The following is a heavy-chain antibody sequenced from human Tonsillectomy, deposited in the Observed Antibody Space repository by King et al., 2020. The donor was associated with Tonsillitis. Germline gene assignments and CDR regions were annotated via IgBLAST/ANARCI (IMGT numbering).Heavy chain of an antibody. D-gene: IGHD6-13*01. CDR3: ARCIAAAGIDY. CDR1: GFTFSSYG. Sequence: VQLVESGGGVVQPGRSLRLSCAASGFTFSSYGMHWVRQAPGKGLEWVAVIWYDGSNKYYADSVKGRFTISRENSKNTLYLQMNSLRAEDTAVYYCARCIAAAGIDYWGQGTLVTVSS. V-gene: IGHV3-33*01. J-gene: IGHJ4*02. CDR2: IWYDGSNK.